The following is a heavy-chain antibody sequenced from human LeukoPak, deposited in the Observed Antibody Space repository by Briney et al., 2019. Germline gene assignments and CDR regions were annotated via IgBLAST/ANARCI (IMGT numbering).Heavy chain of an antibody. D-gene: IGHD5-18*01. J-gene: IGHJ4*02. CDR1: GFTFSSYA. CDR2: ISGSGGST. CDR3: AKGGGYSYGYLDY. Sequence: GGSLRLSCAASGFTFSSYAMSWVRQAPGKGLGWVSAISGSGGSTYYADSVKGRFTISRDNSKNTLYLQMNSLRAEDTAVYYCAKGGGYSYGYLDYWGQGTLVTVSS. V-gene: IGHV3-23*01.